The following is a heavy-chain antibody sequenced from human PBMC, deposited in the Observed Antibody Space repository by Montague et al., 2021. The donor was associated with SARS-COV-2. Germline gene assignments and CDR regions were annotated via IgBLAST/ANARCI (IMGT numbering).Heavy chain of an antibody. V-gene: IGHV3-53*04. D-gene: IGHD6-19*01. CDR3: AREGQIGWYDPWYYHGMDV. CDR2: IYSGGST. Sequence: SLRLSCAASGFTVSSNYMGWVRQAPGKGLEWVSVIYSGGSTYYADSVKGRFTISRHNSKNTLYLQMNSLRAEETAVYYCAREGQIGWYDPWYYHGMDVWGQGTTVTVSS. CDR1: GFTVSSNY. J-gene: IGHJ6*02.